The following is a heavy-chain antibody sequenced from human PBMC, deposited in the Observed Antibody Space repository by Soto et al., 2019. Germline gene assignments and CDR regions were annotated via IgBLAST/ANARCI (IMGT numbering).Heavy chain of an antibody. CDR3: ARVRTSYDSSGSLDY. Sequence: ASVKVSCKASGYTFTGYFMHWVRQAPGQGLEWMGWINPNSGDTNYAQKFQGRVTMTRDMSISTAYMELRRLTSDDTAVYYCARVRTSYDSSGSLDYWGQGTLVTVSS. CDR2: INPNSGDT. J-gene: IGHJ4*02. D-gene: IGHD3-22*01. CDR1: GYTFTGYF. V-gene: IGHV1-2*02.